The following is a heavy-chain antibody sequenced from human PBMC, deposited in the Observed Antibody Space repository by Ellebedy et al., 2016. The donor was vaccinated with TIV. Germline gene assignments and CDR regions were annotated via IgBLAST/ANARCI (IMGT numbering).Heavy chain of an antibody. D-gene: IGHD2-21*02. V-gene: IGHV3-23*01. CDR2: ISGNGGST. CDR3: ARALGGGDCY. CDR1: GFTISNYA. J-gene: IGHJ4*02. Sequence: GESLKISCAASGFTISNYAMSWVRQAPGKGLEWVSVISGNGGSTDYADSVKGRFTISRDNSKNTLDLQMNSLRAEDTAVYYCARALGGGDCYWGQGTLVTVSS.